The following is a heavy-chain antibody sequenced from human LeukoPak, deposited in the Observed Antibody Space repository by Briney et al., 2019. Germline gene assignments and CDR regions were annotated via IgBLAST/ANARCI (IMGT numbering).Heavy chain of an antibody. J-gene: IGHJ4*02. CDR3: ARVPGEGRVDY. CDR1: GFTFSSYW. Sequence: SGGSLRLSCAASGFTFSSYWMHWVRQAPGKGLVWVSRINSDGRSTRYADSVKSRFTIYRDNAKNTLYLQMNSLRAEDTAVYYCARVPGEGRVDYWGQGTLVTVSS. V-gene: IGHV3-74*01. D-gene: IGHD3-10*01. CDR2: INSDGRST.